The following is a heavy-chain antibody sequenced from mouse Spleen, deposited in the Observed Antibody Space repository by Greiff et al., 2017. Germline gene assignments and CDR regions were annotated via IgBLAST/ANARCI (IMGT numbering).Heavy chain of an antibody. J-gene: IGHJ3*01. CDR1: GYTFTSYW. CDR3: ARRGITTPWFAY. V-gene: IGHV1-69*01. CDR2: IDPSDSYT. D-gene: IGHD2-4*01. Sequence: QVQLQQPGAELVMPGASVKLSCKASGYTFTSYWMHWVKQRPGQGLEWIGEIDPSDSYTNYNQKFKGKATLTVDKSSSTAYMQLSSLTSEDSAVYYCARRGITTPWFAYWGQGTLVTVSA.